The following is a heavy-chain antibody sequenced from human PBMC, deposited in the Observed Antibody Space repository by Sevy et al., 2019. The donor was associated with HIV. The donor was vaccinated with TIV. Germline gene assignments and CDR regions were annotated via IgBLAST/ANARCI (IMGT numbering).Heavy chain of an antibody. Sequence: SETLSLTCAVYGGSFSGYYWSWIRQPPGKGLEWIGEINHSGSTNYNQSLKSRVTISVDTSKNQFSLKLSSVTAADTAVYYSARGLGNYSNYRYYYYGMDVWGQGTTVTVSS. V-gene: IGHV4-34*01. CDR3: ARGLGNYSNYRYYYYGMDV. CDR1: GGSFSGYY. D-gene: IGHD4-4*01. J-gene: IGHJ6*02. CDR2: INHSGST.